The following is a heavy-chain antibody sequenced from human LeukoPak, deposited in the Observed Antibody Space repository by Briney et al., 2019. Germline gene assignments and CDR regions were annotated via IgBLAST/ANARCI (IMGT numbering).Heavy chain of an antibody. V-gene: IGHV4-31*03. Sequence: SETLSLTCTVSGGSISSGSYYWSWIRQHPGKGLEWIGYIYYSGSTYYNPSLKSRVTISVDTSKNQFSLKLSSVTAADTAVYYCARATTEDIVAKIHFDYWGQGTLVTVSS. CDR2: IYYSGST. J-gene: IGHJ4*02. CDR1: GGSISSGSYY. CDR3: ARATTEDIVAKIHFDY. D-gene: IGHD5-12*01.